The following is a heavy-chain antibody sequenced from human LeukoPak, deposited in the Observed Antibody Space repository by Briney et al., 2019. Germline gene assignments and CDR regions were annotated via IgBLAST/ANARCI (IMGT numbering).Heavy chain of an antibody. V-gene: IGHV1-2*02. CDR1: GYTFTGYY. J-gene: IGHJ3*02. Sequence: VASVKVSCKASGYTFTGYYMHWVRQAPGQGLEWMGWINPNSGGTNYAQKFQGRVTMTRDTSISTAYMELSRLRSEDTAVYYCAREHYIAAHRAFDIWGQGTMVTVSS. CDR2: INPNSGGT. D-gene: IGHD6-6*01. CDR3: AREHYIAAHRAFDI.